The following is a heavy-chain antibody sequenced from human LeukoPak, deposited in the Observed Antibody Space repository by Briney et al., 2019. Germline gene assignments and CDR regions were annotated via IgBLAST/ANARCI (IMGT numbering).Heavy chain of an antibody. CDR1: GGTFSSHA. Sequence: GSSVKVSCKASGGTFSSHAISWVRQAPGQGLEWMGGIIPIFGTANYAQKFQGRVTITADESTSTAYMELSSLRSEDTAVYYCAGEGIAAAAPFDYWGQGTLVTVS. CDR3: AGEGIAAAAPFDY. J-gene: IGHJ4*02. V-gene: IGHV1-69*01. CDR2: IIPIFGTA. D-gene: IGHD6-13*01.